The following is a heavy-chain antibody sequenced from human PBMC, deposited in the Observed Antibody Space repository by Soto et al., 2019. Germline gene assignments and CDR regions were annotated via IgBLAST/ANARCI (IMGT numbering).Heavy chain of an antibody. CDR2: ISGSGGST. CDR3: AKDRANKPYSTVSFDY. J-gene: IGHJ4*02. V-gene: IGHV3-23*01. Sequence: GGSLRLSCAASGFTFSSYAMSWVRQAPGKGLEWVSAISGSGGSTYYADSVKGRFTISRDNSKNTLYLQMNSLRAEDTAVYYCAKDRANKPYSTVSFDYWGQGTLVTVS. D-gene: IGHD4-17*01. CDR1: GFTFSSYA.